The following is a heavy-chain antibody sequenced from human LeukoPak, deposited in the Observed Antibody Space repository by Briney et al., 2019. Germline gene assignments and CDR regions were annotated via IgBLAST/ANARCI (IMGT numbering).Heavy chain of an antibody. Sequence: GGSLGLSCAASRFTFSSYKVNWVRQAPGKGLEWVSSISSSSSYIYYADSVKGRFTISRDNARNSLYLQMNSLRAEDTAVYYCARESGSGEFDYWGQGTLVTVSS. CDR2: ISSSSSYI. V-gene: IGHV3-21*01. CDR1: RFTFSSYK. CDR3: ARESGSGEFDY. J-gene: IGHJ4*02. D-gene: IGHD6-19*01.